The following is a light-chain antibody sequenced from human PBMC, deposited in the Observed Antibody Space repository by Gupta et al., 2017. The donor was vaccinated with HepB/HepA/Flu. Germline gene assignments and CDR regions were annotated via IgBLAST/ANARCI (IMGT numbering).Light chain of an antibody. Sequence: DIQMTQSPSSLSASVGDRVTIPCRTSQSISSYLHWYQQKPGKAPKLLIYAASNLQSGVPSRFSGSGSGTDFTLTISRLQPEDFATYYCQQTDSTPLIFGGGTKVEIK. V-gene: IGKV1-39*01. CDR2: AAS. CDR3: QQTDSTPLI. CDR1: QSISSY. J-gene: IGKJ4*01.